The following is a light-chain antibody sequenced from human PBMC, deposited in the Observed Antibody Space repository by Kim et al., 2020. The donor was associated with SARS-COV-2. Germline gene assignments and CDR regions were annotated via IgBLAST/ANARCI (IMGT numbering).Light chain of an antibody. CDR2: DVS. V-gene: IGLV2-14*03. CDR1: SSDVGGYKY. J-gene: IGLJ2*01. CDR3: SSYTSSFTQV. Sequence: QSALTQPASVSGSPGQSITISCTGTSSDVGGYKYVSWYQQHPGKAPKLMIYDVSNRPSGVSNRFSGSKSGNTASLTISGLQAEDEADYYCSSYTSSFTQVFGGGTQLTVL.